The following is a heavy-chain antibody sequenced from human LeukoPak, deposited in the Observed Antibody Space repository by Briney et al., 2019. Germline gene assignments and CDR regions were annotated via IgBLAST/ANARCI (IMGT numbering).Heavy chain of an antibody. J-gene: IGHJ6*03. CDR1: GLTVSSNY. Sequence: GGSLRLSCAASGLTVSSNYMSWLGQATGKGLEGASVVYSGGSTYYADSVKGRFTISRDNSKNTLYLQMNSLRAEDTAVYYCAREGGTVTPYYYYYMDVWGKGTTVTVSS. CDR3: AREGGTVTPYYYYYMDV. V-gene: IGHV3-53*01. CDR2: VYSGGST. D-gene: IGHD4-11*01.